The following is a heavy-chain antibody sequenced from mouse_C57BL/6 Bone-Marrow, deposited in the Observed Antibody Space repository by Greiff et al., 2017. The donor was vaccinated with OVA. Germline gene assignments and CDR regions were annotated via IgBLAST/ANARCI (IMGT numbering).Heavy chain of an antibody. CDR2: INSDGGST. CDR3: ARRARGTTVVALFAY. J-gene: IGHJ3*01. Sequence: EVKLMESGGGLVQPGESLKLSCESNEYEFPSHDMSWVRKTPEKRLELVAAINSDGGSTYYPDTMERRFIISRDNTKKTLYLQMSSLRSEDTALYYCARRARGTTVVALFAYWGQGTLVTVSA. CDR1: EYEFPSHD. V-gene: IGHV5-2*01. D-gene: IGHD1-1*01.